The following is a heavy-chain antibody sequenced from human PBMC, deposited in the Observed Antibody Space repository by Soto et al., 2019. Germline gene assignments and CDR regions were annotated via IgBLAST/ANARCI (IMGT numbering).Heavy chain of an antibody. Sequence: SLRLSCAASGFTFTDYSINWVRQAPGKGLEWISSITPSGSFIYYADSVKGRFTISRDNAKNSLYLQMNSLRAEDTAVYYCTRDKGYSGYGNFDYWGWGTLVTVSS. D-gene: IGHD5-12*01. J-gene: IGHJ4*02. CDR1: GFTFTDYS. V-gene: IGHV3-21*01. CDR2: ITPSGSFI. CDR3: TRDKGYSGYGNFDY.